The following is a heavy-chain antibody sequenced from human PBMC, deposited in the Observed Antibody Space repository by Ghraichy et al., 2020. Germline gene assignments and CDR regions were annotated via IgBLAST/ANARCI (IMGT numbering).Heavy chain of an antibody. V-gene: IGHV4-59*08. CDR3: ARLGGITMMGDGAEGFDY. D-gene: IGHD3-10*02. J-gene: IGHJ4*02. Sequence: SETLSLTCTVSGGSISSYYWSWIRQPPGKGLEWIGYIYYSGSTNYNPSLKSRVTISVDTSKNQFSLKLSSVTAADTAVYYCARLGGITMMGDGAEGFDYWGQGTLVTVSS. CDR1: GGSISSYY. CDR2: IYYSGST.